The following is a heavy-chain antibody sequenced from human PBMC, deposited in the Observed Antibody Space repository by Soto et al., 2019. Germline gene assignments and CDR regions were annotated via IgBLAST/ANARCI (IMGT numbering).Heavy chain of an antibody. CDR3: ARTILTGYYNFYYGLNV. CDR2: IYPGDSDTTYSP. V-gene: IGHV5-51*01. J-gene: IGHJ6*02. D-gene: IGHD3-9*01. CDR1: GYSFTAYW. Sequence: GESLKISCKGSGYSFTAYWIAWVRQMPGKGLEWMGIIYPGDSDTTYSPRYSPSFRGQVTISADKSINTAYLQWSSLEASDTAVYYCARTILTGYYNFYYGLNVWGQGTTVTVSS.